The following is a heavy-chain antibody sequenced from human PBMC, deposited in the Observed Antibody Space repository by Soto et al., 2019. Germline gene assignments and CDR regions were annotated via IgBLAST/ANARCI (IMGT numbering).Heavy chain of an antibody. D-gene: IGHD2-2*01. Sequence: GASVKVSCKASGYTFTGYYMHWVRQAPGQGLEWMGWINPNSGGTNYAQKFQGRVTMTRDTSISTAYMELSRLRSDDTAVYYCARGPWGSSTSGYYYYYGMDAWGQGTTVTVSS. V-gene: IGHV1-2*02. J-gene: IGHJ6*02. CDR2: INPNSGGT. CDR1: GYTFTGYY. CDR3: ARGPWGSSTSGYYYYYGMDA.